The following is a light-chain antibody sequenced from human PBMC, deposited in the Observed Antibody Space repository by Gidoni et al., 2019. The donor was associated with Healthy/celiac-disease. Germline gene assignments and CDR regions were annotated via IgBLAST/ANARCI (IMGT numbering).Light chain of an antibody. J-gene: IGKJ1*01. CDR2: GAS. V-gene: IGKV3-20*01. CDR1: QRVSSSY. Sequence: EIVLTQSPGTLSLSPGERATLSCRASQRVSSSYLAWYQKKPGQAPRLLIYGASSRATGIPDRFSGSGSGTDFTLTISRLEPEDFAVYYCQQYGSSPRTFGQGTKVEIK. CDR3: QQYGSSPRT.